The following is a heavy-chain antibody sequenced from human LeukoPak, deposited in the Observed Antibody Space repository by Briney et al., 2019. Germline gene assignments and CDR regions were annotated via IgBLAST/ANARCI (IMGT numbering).Heavy chain of an antibody. Sequence: SVKVSCKASGGTFSSYAISWVRQAPGQGLEWMGRIIPILGIANYAQKFQGRVTITADKSTSTAYMELSSLRSEDTAVYYCATARYNWNYENWGQGTLVTVSS. CDR3: ATARYNWNYEN. D-gene: IGHD1-7*01. CDR1: GGTFSSYA. CDR2: IIPILGIA. V-gene: IGHV1-69*04. J-gene: IGHJ4*02.